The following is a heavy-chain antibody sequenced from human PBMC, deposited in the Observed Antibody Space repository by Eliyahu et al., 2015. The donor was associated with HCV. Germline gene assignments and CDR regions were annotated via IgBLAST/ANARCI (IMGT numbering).Heavy chain of an antibody. J-gene: IGHJ5*02. Sequence: QVQLVQSGAEVKKPGASVKVSCKASGYTFTSYAMHLVRQAPGQRLGWMGWINAGNGNXKYSQKFQGRVTITRDTSASTAYMELSSLRSEDTAVYYCARGYFWSGYSGANWFDPWGQGTLVTVSS. V-gene: IGHV1-3*01. CDR1: GYTFTSYA. CDR3: ARGYFWSGYSGANWFDP. CDR2: INAGNGNX. D-gene: IGHD3-3*01.